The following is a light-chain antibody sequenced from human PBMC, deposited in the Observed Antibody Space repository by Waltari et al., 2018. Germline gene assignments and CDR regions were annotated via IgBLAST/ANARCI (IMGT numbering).Light chain of an antibody. CDR2: LNSDGSH. CDR1: TGHSDFA. V-gene: IGLV4-69*01. CDR3: QTWGSGIVT. Sequence: QPVLTQSPSASASLGASVKLTCTLSTGHSDFAIAWHQQQPERGPRYLMKLNSDGSHTKGEEIPDRFSGSGSGAERYLTVSSLQSEDEAAYYVQTWGSGIVTFGGGTQLTVL. J-gene: IGLJ2*01.